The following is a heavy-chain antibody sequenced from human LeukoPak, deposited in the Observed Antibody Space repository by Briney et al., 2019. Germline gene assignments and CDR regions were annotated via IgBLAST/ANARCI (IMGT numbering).Heavy chain of an antibody. Sequence: TSETLSLTCTVSGGSISSYYWSWIRQPPGKGLEWIGYIYYSGSTNYNPSLKSRVTISVDTSKNQFSLKLSSVTAADTAVYYCARALVRLSGYYIDYWGQGTLVTVSS. D-gene: IGHD3-3*01. CDR3: ARALVRLSGYYIDY. CDR2: IYYSGST. CDR1: GGSISSYY. V-gene: IGHV4-59*01. J-gene: IGHJ4*02.